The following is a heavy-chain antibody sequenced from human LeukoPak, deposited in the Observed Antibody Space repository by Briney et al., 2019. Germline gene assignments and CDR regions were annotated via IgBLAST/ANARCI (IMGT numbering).Heavy chain of an antibody. J-gene: IGHJ1*01. CDR3: AREYDYGGNRPGCFQH. V-gene: IGHV3-74*01. Sequence: PGGSLRLSCAASGFTFSSYWMHWVRQAPGKGLVWVSRINSDGSSTSYADFVKGRFTISRDNAKNTLYLQMNSLRAEDTAVYYCAREYDYGGNRPGCFQHWGQGTLVTVSS. CDR1: GFTFSSYW. D-gene: IGHD4-23*01. CDR2: INSDGSST.